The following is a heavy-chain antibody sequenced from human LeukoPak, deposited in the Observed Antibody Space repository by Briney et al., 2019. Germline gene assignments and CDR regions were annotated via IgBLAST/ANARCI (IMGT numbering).Heavy chain of an antibody. CDR1: GGSISSYY. D-gene: IGHD6-19*01. CDR3: ARVPRFSSDWIEYRIFDY. Sequence: SETLSLTCTVSGGSISSYYWSWIRQPAGKGLEWIGRIYTSGSTNYNPSLKSRVTMSVDTSKNQFSLKLSTVTAADTAVYYCARVPRFSSDWIEYRIFDYWGQGTLVTVSS. CDR2: IYTSGST. V-gene: IGHV4-4*07. J-gene: IGHJ4*02.